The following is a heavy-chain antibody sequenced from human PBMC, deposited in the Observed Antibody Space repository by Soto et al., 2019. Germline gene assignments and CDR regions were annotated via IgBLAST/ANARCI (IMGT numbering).Heavy chain of an antibody. CDR1: GGSISSSSYY. V-gene: IGHV4-39*01. J-gene: IGHJ2*01. Sequence: QLQLQESGPGLVKPSETLSLTCTVSGGSISSSSYYWGWIRQPPGKGLEWIGSIYYSGSTYYNPSLKSRVTISVDTSKNQFSLKLSSVTAADTAVYYCARLKVRPYGGLGWYFDLWGRGTLVTVSS. CDR2: IYYSGST. D-gene: IGHD4-17*01. CDR3: ARLKVRPYGGLGWYFDL.